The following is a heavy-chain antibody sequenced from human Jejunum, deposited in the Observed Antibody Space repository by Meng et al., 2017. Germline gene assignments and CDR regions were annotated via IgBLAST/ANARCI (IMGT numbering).Heavy chain of an antibody. CDR3: ARDLLGPAIAASGYFDP. V-gene: IGHV4-4*02. D-gene: IGHD5-12*01. CDR1: GGSISDSNW. J-gene: IGHJ5*02. CDR2: IYHTGST. Sequence: QVQRHESGPGLVKPSGTLPLTCAVSGGSISDSNWWSWVRQPPGKGLEWIGEIYHTGSTNYNPSLKSRVTMSLDKSKNQFFLDLTSVTAADTAVYYCARDLLGPAIAASGYFDPWGQGTLVTVSS.